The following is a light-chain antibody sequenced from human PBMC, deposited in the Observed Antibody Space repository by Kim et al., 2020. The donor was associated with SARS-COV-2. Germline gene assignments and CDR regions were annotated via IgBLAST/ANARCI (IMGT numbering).Light chain of an antibody. J-gene: IGLJ3*02. CDR3: QVWDSSSDHPV. Sequence: APGKTDRITCGGNTIGSKSVHWYQKKPGPAPVLVIYYDSDRPSGIPERFSGSNSGNTATLTISRVEAGDEADYYCQVWDSSSDHPVFGGGTQLTVL. CDR1: TIGSKS. CDR2: YDS. V-gene: IGLV3-21*04.